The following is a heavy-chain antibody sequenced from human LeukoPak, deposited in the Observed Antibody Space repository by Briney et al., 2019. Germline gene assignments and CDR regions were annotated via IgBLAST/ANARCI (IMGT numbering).Heavy chain of an antibody. V-gene: IGHV1-18*01. CDR2: ISAYNGNT. Sequence: ASVKVSCKASGYTFTSYGISWVRQAPGQGLEWMGWISAYNGNTNYAQKLQGRVTMTTDTSTSTAYMELRSPRSDDTAVYYCARDQGAYYDFWSGYPFYYYYGMDVWGQGTTVTVSS. CDR3: ARDQGAYYDFWSGYPFYYYYGMDV. J-gene: IGHJ6*02. CDR1: GYTFTSYG. D-gene: IGHD3-3*01.